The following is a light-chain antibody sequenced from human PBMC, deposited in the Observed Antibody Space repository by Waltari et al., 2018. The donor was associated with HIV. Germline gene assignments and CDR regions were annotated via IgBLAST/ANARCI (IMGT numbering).Light chain of an antibody. V-gene: IGKV2-28*01. CDR2: LGS. CDR1: QSLLHSNGYNY. J-gene: IGKJ1*01. Sequence: DIVMTQSPLSLPVTPGEPASISCRSSQSLLHSNGYNYLDWYLQKPGQSPQLLIYLGSNRASGVPDRFSGSGSGTDFTLKISRVEAEDVGVYYCMQALQTPPAPFGQGTKVEIK. CDR3: MQALQTPPAP.